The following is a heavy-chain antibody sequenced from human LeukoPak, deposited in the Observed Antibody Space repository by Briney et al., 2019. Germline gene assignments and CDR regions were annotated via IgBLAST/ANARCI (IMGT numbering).Heavy chain of an antibody. CDR3: AKISSSWYSYYCYYYMDV. J-gene: IGHJ6*03. CDR1: GFTVSSNY. Sequence: PGGSLRLSCAASGFTVSSNYMSWVRQAPGKGLEWVSVIYSGGSTYYAHSVKGRFTISRDNSKNTLYLQMNSLRAGDTAVYYCAKISSSWYSYYCYYYMDVWGKGTTVTISS. CDR2: IYSGGST. V-gene: IGHV3-66*01. D-gene: IGHD6-13*01.